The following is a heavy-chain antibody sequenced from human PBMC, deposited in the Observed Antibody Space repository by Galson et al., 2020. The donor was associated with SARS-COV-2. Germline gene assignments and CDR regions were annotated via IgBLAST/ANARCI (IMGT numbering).Heavy chain of an antibody. J-gene: IGHJ6*03. CDR1: GGTFSSYA. Sequence: SVKVSCKASGGTFSSYAISWVRQAPGQGLEWMGRIIPIFGTANYAQKFQGRVTITADESTSTAYMELSSLRSEDTAVYYCASVGYGSGHWGYYYYYMDVWGKGTTVTISS. V-gene: IGHV1-69*13. D-gene: IGHD3-10*01. CDR2: IIPIFGTA. CDR3: ASVGYGSGHWGYYYYYMDV.